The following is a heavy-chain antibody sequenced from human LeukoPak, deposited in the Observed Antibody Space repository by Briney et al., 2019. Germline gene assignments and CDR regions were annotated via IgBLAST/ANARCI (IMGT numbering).Heavy chain of an antibody. CDR2: IRYDGSNK. Sequence: SGGSLRLSCAASGFTFSSYGMHWVRQAPGKGLEWVAFIRYDGSNKYYADSVKGRFTISRDNSKNTLYLQMNSLRAEDTAVYYCAKDAVVRRCSGGSCYPYYFDYWGQGTLVTVSS. CDR3: AKDAVVRRCSGGSCYPYYFDY. J-gene: IGHJ4*02. V-gene: IGHV3-30*02. CDR1: GFTFSSYG. D-gene: IGHD2-15*01.